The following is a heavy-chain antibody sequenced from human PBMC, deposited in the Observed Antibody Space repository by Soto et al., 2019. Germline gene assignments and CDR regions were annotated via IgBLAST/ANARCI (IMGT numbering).Heavy chain of an antibody. Sequence: SETLSLTCTVSGGSISSYYWSWIRQPPGKGLEWIGYIYYSGSTNYNPSLKSRVTISVDTSKNQFSLKLSSVTAADTAVYYCARELFGRSVWFDPWGQGTLVTVSS. J-gene: IGHJ5*02. CDR3: ARELFGRSVWFDP. D-gene: IGHD3-10*01. CDR1: GGSISSYY. CDR2: IYYSGST. V-gene: IGHV4-59*01.